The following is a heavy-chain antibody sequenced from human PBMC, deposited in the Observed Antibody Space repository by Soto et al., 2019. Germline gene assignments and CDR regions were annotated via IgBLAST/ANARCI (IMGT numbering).Heavy chain of an antibody. CDR2: IYDSRST. CDR3: ARERTDATGVFGLDV. CDR1: GGSISSGDYY. D-gene: IGHD2-15*01. V-gene: IGHV4-31*03. J-gene: IGHJ6*02. Sequence: QVQLQESGPGLVKPSQTLSLTCTVSGGSISSGDYYWTWSRQHPGKGLEWIGYIYDSRSTYYNPSLKSRLTISVDTSTSQFSLKLSSVSAADTAVYYCARERTDATGVFGLDVWGQGTTVTVS.